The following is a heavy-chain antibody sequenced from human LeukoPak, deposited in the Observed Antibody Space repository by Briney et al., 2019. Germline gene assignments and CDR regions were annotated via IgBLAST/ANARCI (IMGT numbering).Heavy chain of an antibody. V-gene: IGHV4-61*01. D-gene: IGHD3-10*01. CDR2: IYYSGST. J-gene: IGHJ4*02. Sequence: SETLSLTCTVSGGSISSGSYYWSWIRQPPGKGLEWIGYIYYSGSTNYNPSLKSRVTISVDTSKNQFSLKLSSVTAADTAVYYCARDFYGSGSPTPGYWGQGTLVTVSS. CDR3: ARDFYGSGSPTPGY. CDR1: GGSISSGSYY.